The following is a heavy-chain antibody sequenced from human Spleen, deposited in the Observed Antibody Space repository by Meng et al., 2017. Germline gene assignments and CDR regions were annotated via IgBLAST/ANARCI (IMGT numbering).Heavy chain of an antibody. CDR3: AKNYGSG. Sequence: EVQLLESGGGLVHLVGSLRLSCAASGFTFSSYVMSWVRQAPGKGLEWVSTISGSGGSTYYADSVKGRFTISRDNSKNTLYLQMNSLRAEDTAVYYCAKNYGSGWGQGTLVTVSS. D-gene: IGHD3-10*01. CDR1: GFTFSSYV. J-gene: IGHJ4*02. CDR2: ISGSGGST. V-gene: IGHV3-23*01.